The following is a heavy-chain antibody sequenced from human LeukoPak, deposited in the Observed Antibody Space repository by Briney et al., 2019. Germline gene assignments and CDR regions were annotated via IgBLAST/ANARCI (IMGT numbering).Heavy chain of an antibody. V-gene: IGHV3-74*01. CDR1: GFTFSRNW. Sequence: GGSLRLSCEDSGFTFSRNWMHWVRQEPAKGLVWVSRINRDGSVTTYADSVKGRFTISRDNAKNTLYLQMSSLRADDTAVYYCVRGLLGLSDYWGQGTLVTVSS. D-gene: IGHD3-16*01. CDR2: INRDGSVT. J-gene: IGHJ4*02. CDR3: VRGLLGLSDY.